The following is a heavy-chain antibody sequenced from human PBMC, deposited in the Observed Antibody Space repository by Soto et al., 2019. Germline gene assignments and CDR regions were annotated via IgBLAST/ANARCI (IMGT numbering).Heavy chain of an antibody. J-gene: IGHJ4*02. D-gene: IGHD4-17*01. Sequence: QLQLQESGPGLVKPSETLSLTCTVSGGSISSSSYYWGWIRQPPGKGLEWIGSIYYSGSTYYNPSLKSRLTISVDTSKNQFSLKLSSVTAADTAVYYCARLPGAPYGDYVGYWGQGTLVTVSS. CDR1: GGSISSSSYY. V-gene: IGHV4-39*01. CDR3: ARLPGAPYGDYVGY. CDR2: IYYSGST.